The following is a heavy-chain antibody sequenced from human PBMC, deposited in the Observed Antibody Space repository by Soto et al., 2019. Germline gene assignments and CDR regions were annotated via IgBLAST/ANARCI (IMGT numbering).Heavy chain of an antibody. J-gene: IGHJ4*02. V-gene: IGHV3-30*18. CDR3: AKAPKSFEVVTIFDF. CDR1: GFAFSSYV. CDR2: ISYDGSNK. Sequence: AGSLRLSCAASGFAFSSYVMHWGRQAPGKGLEGVAGISYDGSNKYYADSVKGRFTISRDNSKNTLYLQMNSLRAEDTAVYYCAKAPKSFEVVTIFDFWGQGTLDTVCS. D-gene: IGHD3-3*01.